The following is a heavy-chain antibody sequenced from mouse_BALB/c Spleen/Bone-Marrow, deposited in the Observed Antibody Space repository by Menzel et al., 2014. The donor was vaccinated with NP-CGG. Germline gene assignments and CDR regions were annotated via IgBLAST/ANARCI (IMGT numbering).Heavy chain of an antibody. Sequence: EVMLVESGPGLVKPSQSLSLICTVTGYSITSDYACNWIRQFPGNKLEWMGYISYSGSTSYNPSLKSRISITRDTSKNQFFLQLNSVTTEDTATYYCARYDYDVGYFDYWGQGTTLTVSS. V-gene: IGHV3-2*02. J-gene: IGHJ2*01. D-gene: IGHD2-4*01. CDR2: ISYSGST. CDR3: ARYDYDVGYFDY. CDR1: GYSITSDYA.